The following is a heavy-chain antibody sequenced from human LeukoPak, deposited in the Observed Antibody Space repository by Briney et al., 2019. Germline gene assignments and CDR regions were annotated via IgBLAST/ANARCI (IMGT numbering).Heavy chain of an antibody. J-gene: IGHJ5*02. CDR1: GGSISSSSSY. D-gene: IGHD2-15*01. CDR3: TRQRHSGGTADWFDP. CDR2: IYYSGST. V-gene: IGHV4-39*01. Sequence: SETLSLTCTVSGGSISSSSSYWGWIRQPPGKGLEWIVSIYYSGSTYYNPSLKIRVTISVDTSKNQFSLKLSSVTAADTAVHYCTRQRHSGGTADWFDPWGQGTLVTVSS.